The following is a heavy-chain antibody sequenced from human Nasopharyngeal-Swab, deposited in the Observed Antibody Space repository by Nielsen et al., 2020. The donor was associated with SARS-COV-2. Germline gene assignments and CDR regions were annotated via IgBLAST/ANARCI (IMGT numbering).Heavy chain of an antibody. J-gene: IGHJ2*01. Sequence: GESLMISCAASGFTFSDYYMSWIRQAPGKGLEWVSYISSSGSTIYYADSVKGRFTISRDNAKNSLYLQMNSLRAEDTAVYYCARVNGQLALAVRYFDLWGRGTLVTVSS. D-gene: IGHD6-6*01. CDR2: ISSSGSTI. V-gene: IGHV3-11*01. CDR3: ARVNGQLALAVRYFDL. CDR1: GFTFSDYY.